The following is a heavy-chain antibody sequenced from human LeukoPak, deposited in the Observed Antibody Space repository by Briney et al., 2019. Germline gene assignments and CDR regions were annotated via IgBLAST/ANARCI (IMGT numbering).Heavy chain of an antibody. J-gene: IGHJ4*02. V-gene: IGHV1-69*04. CDR2: SIPILGRA. D-gene: IGHD3-22*01. Sequence: SVKVSCKASGGTFISYAISWVRQAPGQGQEWMGRSIPILGRANYAQKFQGRVTITADNSTSTAYMELSSLRSEDTAVYYCARGSHMYYYDSSGYYGGGSFDYWGQGTLVTVSS. CDR3: ARGSHMYYYDSSGYYGGGSFDY. CDR1: GGTFISYA.